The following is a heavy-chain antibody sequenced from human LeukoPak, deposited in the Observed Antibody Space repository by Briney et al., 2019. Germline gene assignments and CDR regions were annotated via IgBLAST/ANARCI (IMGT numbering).Heavy chain of an antibody. CDR3: AKGRLGYCSGGSCWHFDY. CDR2: ISYDGSNK. Sequence: GRSLRLSCAASGFTFSSYGMHWVRQAPGKGLEWVAVISYDGSNKYYADSVKGRFTISRDNFKNTLYLQMNSLRAEDTAVYYCAKGRLGYCSGGSCWHFDYWGQGTLVTVFS. V-gene: IGHV3-30*18. D-gene: IGHD2-15*01. CDR1: GFTFSSYG. J-gene: IGHJ4*02.